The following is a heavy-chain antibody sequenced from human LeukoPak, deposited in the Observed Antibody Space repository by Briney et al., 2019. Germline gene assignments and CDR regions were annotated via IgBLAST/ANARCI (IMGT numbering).Heavy chain of an antibody. CDR1: GGSISSGGYY. D-gene: IGHD6-6*01. CDR3: ARDVQSPYYYYYYMDV. Sequence: SETLSLTCTVSGGSISSGGYYWSWIRQPPGKGLEWIGYIYHSGSTYYNPSLKSRVTISVDRSKNQFSLKLSSVTAADTAVYYCARDVQSPYYYYYYMDVWGKGTTVTVSS. V-gene: IGHV4-30-2*01. J-gene: IGHJ6*03. CDR2: IYHSGST.